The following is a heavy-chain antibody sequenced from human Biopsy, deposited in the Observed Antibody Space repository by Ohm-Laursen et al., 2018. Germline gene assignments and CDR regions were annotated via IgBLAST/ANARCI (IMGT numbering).Heavy chain of an antibody. CDR2: ISGSGTTI. V-gene: IGHV3-11*01. Sequence: LSLTCAVSGFTFSDSYMSWTRQAPGKGLEWLSYISGSGTTIFYADSVKGRFTVSRNNAKNSLYLQMNSLTVEDTAVYYCARDGAGSYHDYWGQGTLVTVSS. CDR3: ARDGAGSYHDY. CDR1: GFTFSDSY. J-gene: IGHJ4*02. D-gene: IGHD3-10*01.